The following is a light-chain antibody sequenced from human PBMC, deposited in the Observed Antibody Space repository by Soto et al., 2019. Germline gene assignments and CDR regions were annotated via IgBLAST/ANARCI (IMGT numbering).Light chain of an antibody. J-gene: IGKJ1*01. CDR1: QGIGIN. CDR3: QHYSAWPT. V-gene: IGKV3-15*01. Sequence: EIVMTQSPATLSLSPEDRATLSCSASQGIGINLAWYQHKPGQPTRLLFYGASTRATGLPARFSGSGAGTEFTLSISNLQSEDFAIYYCQHYSAWPTFVQGTKVEIK. CDR2: GAS.